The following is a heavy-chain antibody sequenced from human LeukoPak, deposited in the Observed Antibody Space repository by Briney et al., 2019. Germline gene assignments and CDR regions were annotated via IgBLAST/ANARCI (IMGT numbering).Heavy chain of an antibody. CDR1: GFTFSTYS. V-gene: IGHV3-21*01. J-gene: IGHJ4*02. CDR3: ARVAEAAAFDS. D-gene: IGHD6-13*01. Sequence: PGGSLTLSCAASGFTFSTYSMNWVRQAPGKGLEWVSSISSNSRYIYYADSMRGRFTISRDNAKKSLYLQMNSLKPEDTAVYYCARVAEAAAFDSWGQGTLVTVSS. CDR2: ISSNSRYI.